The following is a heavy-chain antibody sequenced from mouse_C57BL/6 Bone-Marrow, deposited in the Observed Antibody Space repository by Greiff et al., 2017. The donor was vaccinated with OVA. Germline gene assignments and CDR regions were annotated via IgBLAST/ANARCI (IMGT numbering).Heavy chain of an antibody. D-gene: IGHD2-3*01. CDR3: ARGAHDGYYGY. CDR2: IYPRSGNT. J-gene: IGHJ2*01. Sequence: QVQLKESGAELARPGASVKLSCKASGYTFTSYGISWVKQRTGQGLEWIGEIYPRSGNTYYNEKFKGKATLTADKSSSTAYMELRSLTSEDSAVYFCARGAHDGYYGYWGQGTTLTVSA. V-gene: IGHV1-81*01. CDR1: GYTFTSYG.